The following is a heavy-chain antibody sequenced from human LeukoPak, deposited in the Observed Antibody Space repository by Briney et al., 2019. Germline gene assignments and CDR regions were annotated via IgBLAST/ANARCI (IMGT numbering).Heavy chain of an antibody. CDR1: GFIFSTYG. J-gene: IGHJ4*02. CDR2: IRSDGSDK. Sequence: GGSLRLSCAASGFIFSTYGMHWVRQAPGKGLVWVAFIRSDGSDKSYADSVMGRFTISRDNSRNTLYLHMNTLRTEDTAVYYCGKHDSSSDYWGQGTLVTVSS. D-gene: IGHD3-22*01. V-gene: IGHV3-30*02. CDR3: GKHDSSSDY.